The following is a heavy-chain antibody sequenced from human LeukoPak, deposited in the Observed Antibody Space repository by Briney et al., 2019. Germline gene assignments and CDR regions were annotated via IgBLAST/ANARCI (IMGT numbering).Heavy chain of an antibody. D-gene: IGHD6-13*01. V-gene: IGHV3-23*01. CDR3: AKVKYSSSSNDY. CDR2: ISGSGGST. CDR1: GGSISSSGYY. J-gene: IGHJ4*02. Sequence: PSETLSLTCTVSGGSISSSGYYWGWIRQAPGKGLEWVSAISGSGGSTYYADSVKGRFTISRDNSKNTLYLQMNSLRAEDTAVYYCAKVKYSSSSNDYWGQGTLVTVSS.